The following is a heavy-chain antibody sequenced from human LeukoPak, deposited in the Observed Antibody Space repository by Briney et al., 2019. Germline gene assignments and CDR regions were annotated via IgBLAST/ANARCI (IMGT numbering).Heavy chain of an antibody. CDR2: INHSGST. V-gene: IGHV4-34*01. D-gene: IGHD1-26*01. CDR3: ARGGNYWPQWWFDP. J-gene: IGHJ5*02. CDR1: GGSFSGYY. Sequence: PSETLALTCAVYGGSFSGYYWSWIRQPPGKGLEWIGEINHSGSTNYNPSLKSRVTMSLDASKNQFSLELNSVTPADTAVYYCARGGNYWPQWWFDPWGRGTLVSVSS.